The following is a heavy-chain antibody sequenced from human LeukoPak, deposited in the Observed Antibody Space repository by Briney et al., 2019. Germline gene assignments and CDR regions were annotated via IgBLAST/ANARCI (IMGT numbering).Heavy chain of an antibody. CDR3: ARDQFYGSGRGWFDP. CDR2: IIPIFGTA. Sequence: GASVKVSCKASGGTFSSYAISWVRQAPGQGLEWMGGIIPIFGTANYAQKFQGRVTITTDESTSTAYMELSSLRSEDTAVYYCARDQFYGSGRGWFDPWGQGTLVTVSS. CDR1: GGTFSSYA. J-gene: IGHJ5*02. D-gene: IGHD3-10*01. V-gene: IGHV1-69*05.